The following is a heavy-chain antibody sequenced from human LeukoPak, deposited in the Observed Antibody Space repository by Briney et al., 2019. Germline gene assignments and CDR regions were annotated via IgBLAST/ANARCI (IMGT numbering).Heavy chain of an antibody. CDR1: GGSISSSSYY. D-gene: IGHD4-17*01. CDR2: IYYSGST. J-gene: IGHJ4*02. Sequence: PSETLSLTCTVSGGSISSSSYYWGWIRQPPRKGLEWIGSIYYSGSTYYNPSLKSRVTISVDTSKNQFSLKLSSVTAADTAVYYCAIFYGDYLDYWGQGTLVTVSS. V-gene: IGHV4-39*01. CDR3: AIFYGDYLDY.